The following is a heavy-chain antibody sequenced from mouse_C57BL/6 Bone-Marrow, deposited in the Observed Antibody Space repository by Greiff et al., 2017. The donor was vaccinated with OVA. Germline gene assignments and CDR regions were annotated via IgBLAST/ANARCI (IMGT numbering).Heavy chain of an antibody. V-gene: IGHV2-5*01. CDR2: IWRGGST. CDR3: AKKPYGSSFYYAMDY. J-gene: IGHJ4*01. D-gene: IGHD1-1*01. Sequence: QVQLQQSGPGLVQPSQSLSITCTVSGFSLTSYGVHWVRQSPGKGLEWLGVIWRGGSTDYNAAFMSRLSITKDNSKSQVFFKMNSLQADDTAIYYCAKKPYGSSFYYAMDYWGQGTSVTVSS. CDR1: GFSLTSYG.